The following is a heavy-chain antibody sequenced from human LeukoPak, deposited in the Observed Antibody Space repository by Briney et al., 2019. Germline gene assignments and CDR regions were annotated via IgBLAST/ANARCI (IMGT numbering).Heavy chain of an antibody. D-gene: IGHD4-11*01. J-gene: IGHJ3*02. V-gene: IGHV4-39*07. CDR3: ARDLLDYSNYGSDAFDI. CDR1: GFTFSSYS. CDR2: IYYSGST. Sequence: GSLRLSCAASGFTFSSYSMNWVRQPPGKGLEWIGSIYYSGSTYYNPSLKSRVTISVDTSKNQFSLKLSSVTAADTAVYYCARDLLDYSNYGSDAFDIWGQGTMVTVSS.